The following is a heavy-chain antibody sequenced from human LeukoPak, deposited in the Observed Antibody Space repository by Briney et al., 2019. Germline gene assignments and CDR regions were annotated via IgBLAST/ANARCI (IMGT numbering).Heavy chain of an antibody. CDR2: IRSKANSYAT. Sequence: GGSLRLSCAASGFTFSGSAMHWVRQASGKGLEWVGRIRSKANSYATAYAASVKGRFTISRDDSKNTAYLQMNSLKTEDTAVYYCTSRGEMATFYFDYWGQGTLVTASS. CDR1: GFTFSGSA. V-gene: IGHV3-73*01. CDR3: TSRGEMATFYFDY. D-gene: IGHD5-24*01. J-gene: IGHJ4*02.